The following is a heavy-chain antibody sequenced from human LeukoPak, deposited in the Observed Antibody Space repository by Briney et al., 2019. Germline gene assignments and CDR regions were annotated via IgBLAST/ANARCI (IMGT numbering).Heavy chain of an antibody. Sequence: GGSLRLSCAASGFTFSSYAMSWFRQAPGKGLEWVSAISGIGGSTYYADSVKGRFTISRDNSKNTLYLQMNSLRAEDTAVYYCAKSDYKGSDPTSDYYYYGMDVWGQGTTVTVSS. V-gene: IGHV3-23*01. CDR3: AKSDYKGSDPTSDYYYYGMDV. J-gene: IGHJ6*02. D-gene: IGHD4-11*01. CDR1: GFTFSSYA. CDR2: ISGIGGST.